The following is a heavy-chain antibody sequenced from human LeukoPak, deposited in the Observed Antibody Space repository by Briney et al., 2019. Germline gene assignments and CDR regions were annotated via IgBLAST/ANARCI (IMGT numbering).Heavy chain of an antibody. V-gene: IGHV3-NL1*01. CDR3: ARVLSGYDPGFDY. CDR1: GFTFSSYG. D-gene: IGHD5-12*01. Sequence: GGSLRLSCAASGFTFSSYGMHWVRQAPGKGLEWVAVIYSGGSTYYADSVKGRFTISRDNSKNTLYLQMNSLRAEDTAVYYCARVLSGYDPGFDYWGQGTLVTVSS. CDR2: IYSGGST. J-gene: IGHJ4*02.